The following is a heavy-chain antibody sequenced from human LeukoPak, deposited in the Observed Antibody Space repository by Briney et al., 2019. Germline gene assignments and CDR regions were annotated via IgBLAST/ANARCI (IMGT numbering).Heavy chain of an antibody. J-gene: IGHJ4*02. CDR3: ARGLTMSRPFDY. D-gene: IGHD3-10*02. V-gene: IGHV4-4*02. Sequence: TSETLSLTCAVSGGSISSSNWWSWVRQPPGKGLEWIGEIYHSGSTNYNPSLKSRVTVSVDKSKNQFSLKLGSVTAADTAVYYCARGLTMSRPFDYWGQGTLVTVSS. CDR1: GGSISSSNW. CDR2: IYHSGST.